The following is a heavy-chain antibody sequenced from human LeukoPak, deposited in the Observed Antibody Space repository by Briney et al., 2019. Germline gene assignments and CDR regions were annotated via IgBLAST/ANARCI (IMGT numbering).Heavy chain of an antibody. Sequence: LRLSCAASGFTFSSYAMHWVRQAPGKGLEWVAVISYDGSNKYYADSVKGRFTISRDNSKNTLYLQMNSLRAEDTAVYYCASGGTGDYFDYWGQGTLVTVSS. CDR2: ISYDGSNK. V-gene: IGHV3-30-3*01. D-gene: IGHD3/OR15-3a*01. J-gene: IGHJ4*02. CDR1: GFTFSSYA. CDR3: ASGGTGDYFDY.